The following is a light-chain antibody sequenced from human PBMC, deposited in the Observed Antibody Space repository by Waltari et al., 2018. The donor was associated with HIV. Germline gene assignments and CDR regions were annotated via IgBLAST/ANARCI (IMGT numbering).Light chain of an antibody. CDR1: NTDIGLYNL. CDR3: SSYTSADSLL. J-gene: IGLJ2*01. Sequence: QSALTQPASVSGSPGQSITISCTGANTDIGLYNLVSWYRQHPGKAPHIVISRVNTRPSGVSDRFSGSKAGNTASLTISSLQAEDEADYYCSSYTSADSLLFGGGTKLTVL. CDR2: RVN. V-gene: IGLV2-14*01.